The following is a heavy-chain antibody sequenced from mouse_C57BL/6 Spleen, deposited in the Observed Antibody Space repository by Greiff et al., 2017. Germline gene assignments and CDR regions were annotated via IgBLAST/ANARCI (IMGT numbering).Heavy chain of an antibody. D-gene: IGHD2-1*01. V-gene: IGHV1-18*01. Sequence: EVKLMESGPELVKPGASVKIPCKASGYTFTDYNMDWVKQSHGKSLEWIGDINPNNGGTIYNQKFKGKATLTVDKSSSTAYMELRSLTSEDTAVYYCARHGNWVDYWGQGTSVTVSS. CDR2: INPNNGGT. CDR1: GYTFTDYN. CDR3: ARHGNWVDY. J-gene: IGHJ4*01.